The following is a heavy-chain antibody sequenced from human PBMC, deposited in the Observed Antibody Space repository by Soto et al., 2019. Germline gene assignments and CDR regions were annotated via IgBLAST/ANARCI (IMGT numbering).Heavy chain of an antibody. D-gene: IGHD5-12*01. CDR1: GGSIRSYY. Sequence: SETLSLTCTVSGGSIRSYYWSWIRQPPGKGLEWIGYIYYSGSTSYNPSLKSRVTISVDTSKNQFSLKLTSVTAADTAVYYCARGGYSGYDFDYWGQGTLVTVSS. V-gene: IGHV4-59*01. CDR2: IYYSGST. J-gene: IGHJ4*02. CDR3: ARGGYSGYDFDY.